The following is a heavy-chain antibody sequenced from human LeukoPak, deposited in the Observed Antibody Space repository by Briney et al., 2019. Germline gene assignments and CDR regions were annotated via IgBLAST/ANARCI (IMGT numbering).Heavy chain of an antibody. CDR3: ARDEKDCSGGSCYSAGFDY. D-gene: IGHD2-15*01. CDR2: IYYSGST. Sequence: SETLSLTCTVSGGSISSHYWSWIRQPPGKGLEWIGYIYYSGSTNYNPSLKSRVTISVDTSKNQFSLKLSSVTAADTAVYYCARDEKDCSGGSCYSAGFDYWGQGTLVTVSS. V-gene: IGHV4-59*11. CDR1: GGSISSHY. J-gene: IGHJ4*02.